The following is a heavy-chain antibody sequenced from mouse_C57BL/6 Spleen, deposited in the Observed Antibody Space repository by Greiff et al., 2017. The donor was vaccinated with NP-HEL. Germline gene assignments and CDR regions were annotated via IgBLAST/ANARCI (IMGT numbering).Heavy chain of an antibody. D-gene: IGHD1-1*01. CDR1: GFSLTSYG. CDR3: ARNSHYGSSYYFDY. Sequence: VQRVESGPGLVQPSQSLSITCTVSGFSLTSYGVHWVRQSPGKGLEWLGVIWSGGSTDYNAAFISRLSISKDNSKSQVFFKMNSLQADDTAIYYCARNSHYGSSYYFDYWGQGTTLTVSS. J-gene: IGHJ2*01. CDR2: IWSGGST. V-gene: IGHV2-2*01.